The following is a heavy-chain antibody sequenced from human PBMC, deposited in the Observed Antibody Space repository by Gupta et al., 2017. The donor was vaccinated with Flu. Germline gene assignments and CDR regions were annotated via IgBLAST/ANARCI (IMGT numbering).Heavy chain of an antibody. CDR2: INHAGKT. V-gene: IGHV4-34*01. CDR1: GSLRGYF. D-gene: IGHD2-21*01. J-gene: IGHJ3*01. Sequence: GSLRGYFWTWIRQPPGEGLEWIGEINHAGKTKYNPSLKSRLTISVDTSKNQFSLKLSSVTAADAAVYYCARVPGDELVLATDAFDLWGQGIKVTVSA. CDR3: ARVPGDELVLATDAFDL.